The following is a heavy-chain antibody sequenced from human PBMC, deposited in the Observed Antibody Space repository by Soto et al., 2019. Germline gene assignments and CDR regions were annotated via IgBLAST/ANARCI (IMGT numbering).Heavy chain of an antibody. CDR3: ARHGSGSYHELYYYYGMDV. Sequence: GESLKISGKGSGYSFTSYWIGWVRQMPGKGLEWMGIIYPGDSDTRYSPSFQGQVTISADKSISTAYLQWSSLKASDTAMYYCARHGSGSYHELYYYYGMDVWGQGTTVTVSS. J-gene: IGHJ6*02. D-gene: IGHD3-10*01. V-gene: IGHV5-51*01. CDR2: IYPGDSDT. CDR1: GYSFTSYW.